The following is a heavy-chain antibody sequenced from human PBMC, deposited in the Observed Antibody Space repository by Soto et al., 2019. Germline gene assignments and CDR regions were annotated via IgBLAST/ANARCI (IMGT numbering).Heavy chain of an antibody. CDR3: AKDIVLMVYAGNFDY. Sequence: ESGGGVVQPGRSLRLSCAASGFTFSSYGMHWVRQAPGKGLEWVAVISYDGINEDYADSVKGRFTISRDNSKNTLYLQMNSLRAEDTAVYYCAKDIVLMVYAGNFDYWGQGTLVTVSS. J-gene: IGHJ4*02. V-gene: IGHV3-30*18. D-gene: IGHD2-8*01. CDR1: GFTFSSYG. CDR2: ISYDGINE.